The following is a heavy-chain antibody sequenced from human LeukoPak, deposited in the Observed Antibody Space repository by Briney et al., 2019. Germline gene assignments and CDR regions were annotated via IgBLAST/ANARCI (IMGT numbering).Heavy chain of an antibody. D-gene: IGHD3-9*01. Sequence: NRGESLKISCKGSGYIFTTYWIAWVRQMPGKGLEWMGIIYPGDSDTRYSPSLQGQVTISADKSISTAYLQMNSLRAEDTAVYYCAKDKSPYILTGYGPLDYWGQGTLVTVSS. CDR1: GYIFTTYW. CDR2: IYPGDSDT. J-gene: IGHJ4*02. V-gene: IGHV5-51*01. CDR3: AKDKSPYILTGYGPLDY.